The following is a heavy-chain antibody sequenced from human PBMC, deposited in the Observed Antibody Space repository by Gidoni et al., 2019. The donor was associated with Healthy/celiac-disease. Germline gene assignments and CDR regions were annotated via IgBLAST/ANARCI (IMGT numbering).Heavy chain of an antibody. D-gene: IGHD3-22*01. CDR2: IKSKTDGGTT. Sequence: EVQLVESGGGLVKPGGSLRLSCAASGFTFSNAWMSWVRQAPGKGLEWVGRIKSKTDGGTTDYAAPVKGRFTISRDDSKNTLYLQMNSLKTEDTAVYYCTTTRRAFYYDSSGYYYWGQGTLVTVSS. CDR3: TTTRRAFYYDSSGYYY. J-gene: IGHJ4*02. CDR1: GFTFSNAW. V-gene: IGHV3-15*01.